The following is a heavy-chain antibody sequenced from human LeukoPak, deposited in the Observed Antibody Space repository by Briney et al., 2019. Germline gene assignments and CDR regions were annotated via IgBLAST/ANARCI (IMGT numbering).Heavy chain of an antibody. J-gene: IGHJ2*01. CDR3: ARDYPLTPYCSSTSCGYFDL. Sequence: GASLKVCCKASGYTFTRYGISSVRQAPGQGLEWMGWISAYNGKTNYATKLQGRVTMTTDTSTSTAYMELRSLRSDDTAVYYCARDYPLTPYCSSTSCGYFDLWGRGTLVTVSS. V-gene: IGHV1-18*01. CDR1: GYTFTRYG. D-gene: IGHD2-2*01. CDR2: ISAYNGKT.